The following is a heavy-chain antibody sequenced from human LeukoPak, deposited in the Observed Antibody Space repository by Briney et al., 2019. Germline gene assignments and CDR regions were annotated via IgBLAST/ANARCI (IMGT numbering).Heavy chain of an antibody. Sequence: ASVKVSCKASGYTFTGYYMHWVRQAPGQGLEWMGRINPNSGGTNYAQKFQGRVTMTRDTSISTAYMELSRLRSDDTAVYYCARDARSLYYYYGMDVWGQGTTVTVSS. J-gene: IGHJ6*02. V-gene: IGHV1-2*06. CDR3: ARDARSLYYYYGMDV. CDR1: GYTFTGYY. CDR2: INPNSGGT.